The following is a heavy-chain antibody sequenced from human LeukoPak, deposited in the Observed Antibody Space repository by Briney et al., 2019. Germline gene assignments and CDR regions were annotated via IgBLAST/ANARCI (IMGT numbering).Heavy chain of an antibody. Sequence: PGGSLRLSCAASGFTFSSYGMHWVRQAPGKGLEWVAFIRYDGSNKYYADSVKGRFTISRDNAKNSLYLQMNSLRAEDTAVYYCARDGGSHGYYYYMDVWGKGTTVTVSS. CDR3: ARDGGSHGYYYYMDV. V-gene: IGHV3-30*02. CDR1: GFTFSSYG. CDR2: IRYDGSNK. D-gene: IGHD3-16*01. J-gene: IGHJ6*03.